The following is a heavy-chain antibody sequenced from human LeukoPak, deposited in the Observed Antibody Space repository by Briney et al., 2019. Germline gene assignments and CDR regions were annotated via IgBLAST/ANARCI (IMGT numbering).Heavy chain of an antibody. J-gene: IGHJ6*02. Sequence: TXXLXXXVSGGSISSYYWSWIRQPAGKGLEWXGRIYTSGSTNYNPSLKSRVTMSVDTSKNQFSLKLSSVTAADTAVYYCARDRGDQYGMDVWGQGTTVTVSS. CDR2: IYTSGST. CDR3: ARDRGDQYGMDV. CDR1: GGSISSYY. V-gene: IGHV4-4*07. D-gene: IGHD2-21*02.